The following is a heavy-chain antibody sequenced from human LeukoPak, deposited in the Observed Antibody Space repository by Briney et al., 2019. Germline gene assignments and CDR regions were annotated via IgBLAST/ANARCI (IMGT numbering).Heavy chain of an antibody. J-gene: IGHJ4*02. Sequence: GGSLRLSCVASGFIFDNHGMSWVRQTPGKGLEWVSAINWNGVSTAYEDSVKGRFTISRDNAKNSLYLQMNSLRAEDTALYYCARHYKTSCYEWFDFWGQGTLVTVSS. CDR1: GFIFDNHG. D-gene: IGHD2-2*01. CDR2: INWNGVST. CDR3: ARHYKTSCYEWFDF. V-gene: IGHV3-20*04.